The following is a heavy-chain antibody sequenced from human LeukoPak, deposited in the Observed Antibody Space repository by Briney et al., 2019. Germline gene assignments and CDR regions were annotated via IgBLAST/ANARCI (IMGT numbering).Heavy chain of an antibody. CDR1: GFTFSSYA. Sequence: HPGGSLRLSCAASGFTFSSYAMSWVRQAPGKGLEWVSAISGSGGSTYYADSVKGRFTIPRDNSKNTLYLQMNSLRAEDTAVYYCAKNPANFDWSSDYWGQGTLVTVSS. J-gene: IGHJ4*02. CDR2: ISGSGGST. D-gene: IGHD3-9*01. CDR3: AKNPANFDWSSDY. V-gene: IGHV3-23*01.